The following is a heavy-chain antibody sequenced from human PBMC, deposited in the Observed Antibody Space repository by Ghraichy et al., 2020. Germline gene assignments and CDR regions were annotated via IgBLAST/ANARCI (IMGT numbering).Heavy chain of an antibody. Sequence: GGSLRLSCAASGFSLSSYWMAWVRQAPGKGLEWVANIKRDGSDIQYLDSVKDRFTISRDNAKNSLYLQMSSLRGEDTAVYYCVRDWTYTNSGLFYDVYDFWGQGTMVTVSS. CDR2: IKRDGSDI. CDR3: VRDWTYTNSGLFYDVYDF. CDR1: GFSLSSYW. D-gene: IGHD3-3*01. J-gene: IGHJ3*01. V-gene: IGHV3-7*03.